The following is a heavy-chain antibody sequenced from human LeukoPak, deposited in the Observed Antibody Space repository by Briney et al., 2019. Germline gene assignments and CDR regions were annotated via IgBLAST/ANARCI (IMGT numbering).Heavy chain of an antibody. V-gene: IGHV7-4-1*02. Sequence: ASVKVSCRASGYTFTSYAMNWVRQAPGQGLEWMGWINTNTGNPTYAQGFTGRFVFSLDTSVSTAYLQISSLKAEDTAVYYCARVGSLWELRLSLGYWGQGTLVIVSS. J-gene: IGHJ4*02. CDR3: ARVGSLWELRLSLGY. CDR1: GYTFTSYA. CDR2: INTNTGNP. D-gene: IGHD1-26*01.